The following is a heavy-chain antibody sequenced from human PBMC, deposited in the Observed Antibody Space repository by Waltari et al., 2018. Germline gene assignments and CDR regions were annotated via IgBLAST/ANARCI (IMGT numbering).Heavy chain of an antibody. CDR3: AREGIGGWD. CDR1: GYTFTSYY. Sequence: QVQLVQTGAEVKKPGASVKVSCKASGYTFTSYYMPWVRQAPGQGLEGMGRINPSSVSKSYAQEVKGIGTMTRDTARGTVYRGLSSLRSEDTGVYYCAREGIGGWDWGQGTLVTVSS. J-gene: IGHJ4*02. V-gene: IGHV1-46*03. CDR2: INPSSVSK. D-gene: IGHD3-10*01.